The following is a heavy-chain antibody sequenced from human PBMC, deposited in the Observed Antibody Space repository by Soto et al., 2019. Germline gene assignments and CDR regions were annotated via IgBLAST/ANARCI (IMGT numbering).Heavy chain of an antibody. CDR2: MSAYNGNT. J-gene: IGHJ3*02. CDR1: GYTFTSYG. CDR3: AREVHYYDSSGYDAFDI. D-gene: IGHD3-22*01. Sequence: SAKVSCKASGYTFTSYGISWVRQAPVQGLEWMGWMSAYNGNTNYAQKLQGRVTMTTDTSTSTAYMELRSLRSDDTAVYYRAREVHYYDSSGYDAFDIWGQGTMVTVSS. V-gene: IGHV1-18*01.